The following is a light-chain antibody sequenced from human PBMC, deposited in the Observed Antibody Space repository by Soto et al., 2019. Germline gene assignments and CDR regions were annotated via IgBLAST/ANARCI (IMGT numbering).Light chain of an antibody. CDR2: EVS. J-gene: IGLJ1*01. V-gene: IGLV2-14*01. CDR1: SSDVGSEDY. CDR3: SSYTSSSTPYV. Sequence: QSALIQPPSVSGSPGQSVTISCTGTSSDVGSEDYVSWYQQHPGKAPKLMIYEVSNRPSGVSNRFSGSKSGNTASLTISGLQAEDEADYYCSSYTSSSTPYVFGTGTKLTVL.